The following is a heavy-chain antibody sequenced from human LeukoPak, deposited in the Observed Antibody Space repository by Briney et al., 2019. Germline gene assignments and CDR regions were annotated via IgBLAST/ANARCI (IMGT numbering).Heavy chain of an antibody. CDR1: GFTFSSYS. D-gene: IGHD3-10*01. CDR2: ISTSSSYI. Sequence: GGSLRLSCTASGFTFSSYSMNWVRQAPGKGLEWVSSISTSSSYIYYADSVKGRFTISRDNARNSLYLQMNSLRAEDTAVYYCARTPNYKGYFDYWGQGTLVTVSS. CDR3: ARTPNYKGYFDY. V-gene: IGHV3-21*01. J-gene: IGHJ4*02.